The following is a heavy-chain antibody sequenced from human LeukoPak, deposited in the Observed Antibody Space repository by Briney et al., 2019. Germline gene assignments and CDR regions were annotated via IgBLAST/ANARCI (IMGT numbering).Heavy chain of an antibody. D-gene: IGHD2-15*01. V-gene: IGHV3-74*01. CDR2: INSDGSRT. CDR1: GFTFSRYW. CDR3: AFSLTGDFSGNDAFDI. J-gene: IGHJ3*02. Sequence: GGSLRLSCEASGFTFSRYWMHWVRQGPGKGLVWVSRINSDGSRTNYADSVKGRFTISRDNAENTLYLQMSSLRAEDTAVYYCAFSLTGDFSGNDAFDIWGQGTMLTVSS.